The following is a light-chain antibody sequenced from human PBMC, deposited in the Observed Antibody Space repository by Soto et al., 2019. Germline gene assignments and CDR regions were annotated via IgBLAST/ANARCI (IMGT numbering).Light chain of an antibody. CDR3: QQRSNWLT. CDR2: DAS. Sequence: EIVLTQSPATLSLSPGERATLSCRASQSVSSYLAWYQQKPGQAPRLLIYDASNTATGIPARFSGSGSGTDFTHTISCGESEDFEVYYCQQRSNWLTFGGGTKVEIK. V-gene: IGKV3-11*01. CDR1: QSVSSY. J-gene: IGKJ4*01.